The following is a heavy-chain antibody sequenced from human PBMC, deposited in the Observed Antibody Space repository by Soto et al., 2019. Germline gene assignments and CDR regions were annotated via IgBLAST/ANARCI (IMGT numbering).Heavy chain of an antibody. D-gene: IGHD3-16*01. CDR1: RLTPSRYA. J-gene: IGHJ6*02. CDR3: GGTGQRVGGYGMGV. Sequence: GGSLRLSCAACRLTPSRYAMSWVRQAPSKGLEWVSAISGSGGSTDYGDSLKGRFTISRDKSKNTLYLQMNSLRAEDTAVYYCGGTGQRVGGYGMGVWHQGTTVTVAS. CDR2: ISGSGGST. V-gene: IGHV3-23*01.